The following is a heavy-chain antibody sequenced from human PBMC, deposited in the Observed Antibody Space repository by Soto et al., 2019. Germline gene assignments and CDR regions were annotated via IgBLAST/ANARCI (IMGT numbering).Heavy chain of an antibody. V-gene: IGHV3-73*01. D-gene: IGHD4-17*01. CDR3: TTSDYGDYYYYGMDV. CDR2: IRSKANSYAT. Sequence: PGGSLRLSCAASGFTFSGSAMHWVRQASGKGLEWVGRIRSKANSYATAYAASVKGRFTISRDDSKNTAYLQMNSLETEDTAVYYCTTSDYGDYYYYGMDVWGQGTTVTVS. J-gene: IGHJ6*02. CDR1: GFTFSGSA.